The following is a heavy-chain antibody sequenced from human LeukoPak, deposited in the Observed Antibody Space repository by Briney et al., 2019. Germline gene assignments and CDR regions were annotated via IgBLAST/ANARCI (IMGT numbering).Heavy chain of an antibody. V-gene: IGHV5-10-1*01. CDR1: GYSFTSYW. Sequence: GESLNISCKSSGYSFTSYWISWVRQMPGKGLEWMGRIDPSDSYTNYSPSFQGHVTISADKSISTAYLQWSSLKASDTAMYYCARRTGARYSSGWPPFDYWGQGTLVTVSS. CDR2: IDPSDSYT. CDR3: ARRTGARYSSGWPPFDY. J-gene: IGHJ4*02. D-gene: IGHD6-19*01.